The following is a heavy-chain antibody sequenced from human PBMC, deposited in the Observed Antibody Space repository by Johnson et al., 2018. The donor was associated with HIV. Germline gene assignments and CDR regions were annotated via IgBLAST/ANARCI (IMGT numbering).Heavy chain of an antibody. D-gene: IGHD6-19*01. CDR2: IRYDGSNK. V-gene: IGHV3-30*02. CDR3: VRGRLYSSGWTHGGAFDI. Sequence: QVQLVESGGGVVQPGRSLRLSRAASGFTFDDYAMHWVRQAPGKGLEWVAFIRYDGSNKYYADSVKGRFTISRDNSKNTLYLQMNSLRAEDRAVYYCVRGRLYSSGWTHGGAFDIWGPGTMVAVSS. J-gene: IGHJ3*02. CDR1: GFTFDDYA.